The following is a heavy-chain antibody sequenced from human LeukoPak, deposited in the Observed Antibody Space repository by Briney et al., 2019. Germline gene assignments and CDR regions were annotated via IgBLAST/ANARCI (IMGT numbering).Heavy chain of an antibody. CDR2: IYHSGST. CDR3: ASDRAPNSYGSV. D-gene: IGHD5-18*01. CDR1: GYSISSGYY. J-gene: IGHJ4*02. V-gene: IGHV4-38-2*01. Sequence: SETLSLTCAVSGYSISSGYYWGWIRQPPGKGLEWIGSIYHSGSTYYNPSLKSRVTISVDTSKNQFSLKLSSVTAADTAVYYCASDRAPNSYGSVWGQGTLVTVSS.